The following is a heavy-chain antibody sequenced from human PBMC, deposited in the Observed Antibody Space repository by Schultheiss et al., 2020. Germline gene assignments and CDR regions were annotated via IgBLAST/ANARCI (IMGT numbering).Heavy chain of an antibody. V-gene: IGHV4-39*07. J-gene: IGHJ4*02. CDR3: ARGSGFDY. Sequence: SETLSLTCTVSGGSISSSSYYWGWIRQPPGKGLEWIGSIYYSGSTYYNPSLKSRVTISVDTSKNQFSLKLSSVTAADTAVYYCARGSGFDYWGQGTLVTGS. CDR2: IYYSGST. CDR1: GGSISSSSYY. D-gene: IGHD3-10*01.